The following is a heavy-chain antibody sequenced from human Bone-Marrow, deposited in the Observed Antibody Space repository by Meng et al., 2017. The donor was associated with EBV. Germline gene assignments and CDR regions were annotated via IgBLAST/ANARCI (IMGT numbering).Heavy chain of an antibody. Sequence: QEQLVESGGGVVQTGRSLRLSCAASGFTFSNYGFHWVRQAPGKGPEWVAIIPSDGSHNKYYADSVKGRFTISRDNSKNTLYLQMNSLRTEDTAVYYCAKDLSGRFDPWGQGTLVTVSS. CDR2: IPSDGSHNK. D-gene: IGHD1-14*01. CDR3: AKDLSGRFDP. CDR1: GFTFSNYG. V-gene: IGHV3-30*18. J-gene: IGHJ5*02.